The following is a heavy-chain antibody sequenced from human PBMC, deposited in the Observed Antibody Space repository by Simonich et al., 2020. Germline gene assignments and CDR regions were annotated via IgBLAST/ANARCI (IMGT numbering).Heavy chain of an antibody. V-gene: IGHV4-34*01. CDR1: GGSFSGYY. CDR3: ARGLRVAAAGTAFQH. Sequence: QVQLQQWGAGLLKPSETLSLTCAVYGGSFSGYYWSWIRQPPGKGLEWMGEINHSESNNYNPALKGRVTISVDTSKNQFSLKLSSVTAADTAVYYCARGLRVAAAGTAFQHWGQGTLVTVSS. J-gene: IGHJ1*01. D-gene: IGHD6-13*01. CDR2: INHSESN.